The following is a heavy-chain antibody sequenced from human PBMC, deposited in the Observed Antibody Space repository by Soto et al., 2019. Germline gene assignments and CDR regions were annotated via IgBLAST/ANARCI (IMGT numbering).Heavy chain of an antibody. V-gene: IGHV3-23*01. Sequence: EVQLLESGGNVVQPGGSLRLSCAASGFTFSSYALTWVRQAPGKGLEWISGISGSGGSTYYADSVKGRFTTSRDNSMHTLYLQMDSMSAEDTAIYYCARHHGGVLSHFHSWGQGTLVTVSS. CDR3: ARHHGGVLSHFHS. CDR1: GFTFSSYA. D-gene: IGHD3-10*01. CDR2: ISGSGGST. J-gene: IGHJ4*02.